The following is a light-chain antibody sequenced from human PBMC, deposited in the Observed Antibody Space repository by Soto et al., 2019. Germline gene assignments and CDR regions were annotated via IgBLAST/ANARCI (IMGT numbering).Light chain of an antibody. J-gene: IGLJ3*02. V-gene: IGLV1-44*01. Sequence: QSVLTQPPSASGTPGQRVTISCSGTSSNIGTNTVNWYQQLPGTTPKLLIYTNTQRHSGVPDRFSASKSGTSASLAISGLQCEHEDDYYCAGWDASLSGVVFGGGTKVTVL. CDR2: TNT. CDR1: SSNIGTNT. CDR3: AGWDASLSGVV.